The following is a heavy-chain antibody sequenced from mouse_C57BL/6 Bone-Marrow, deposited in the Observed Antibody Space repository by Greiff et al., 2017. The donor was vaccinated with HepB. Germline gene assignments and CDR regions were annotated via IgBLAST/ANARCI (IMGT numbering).Heavy chain of an antibody. CDR2: ISSGGSYT. Sequence: EVQGVESGGDLVKPGGSLKLSCAASGFTFSSYGMSWVRQTPDKRLEWVATISSGGSYTYYPDSVKGRFTISRDNAKNTLYLQMSSLKSEDTAMYYCARFYYYGSFDYWGQGTTLTVSS. CDR1: GFTFSSYG. CDR3: ARFYYYGSFDY. J-gene: IGHJ2*01. V-gene: IGHV5-6*01. D-gene: IGHD1-1*01.